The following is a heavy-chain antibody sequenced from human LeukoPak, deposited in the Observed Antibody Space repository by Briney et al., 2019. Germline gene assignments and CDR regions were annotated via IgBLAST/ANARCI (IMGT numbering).Heavy chain of an antibody. Sequence: GGSLGLSCAASGFTFDDYAMHWVRQAPGKGLEWVSGISWNSGSIYYADSVKGRFTISRDNAKNSLYLQMNSLRTEDTALYYCARVRGYYFDHWGLGTLVTASS. D-gene: IGHD3-16*01. CDR1: GFTFDDYA. J-gene: IGHJ4*02. V-gene: IGHV3-9*01. CDR2: ISWNSGSI. CDR3: ARVRGYYFDH.